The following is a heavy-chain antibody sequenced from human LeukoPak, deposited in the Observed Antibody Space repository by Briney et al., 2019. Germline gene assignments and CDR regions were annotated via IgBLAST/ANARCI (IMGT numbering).Heavy chain of an antibody. CDR1: GYSFTSYW. D-gene: IGHD3-10*01. Sequence: GESLRISCKGSGYSFTSYWISWVRQMPGKGLEWIGRIDPSDSYTNYSPSFQGHVTISADKSISTAYLQWSSLKASDTAMYYCARLMVRGVTLYYYYGMDVWGKGTTVTVSS. CDR2: IDPSDSYT. V-gene: IGHV5-10-1*01. J-gene: IGHJ6*04. CDR3: ARLMVRGVTLYYYYGMDV.